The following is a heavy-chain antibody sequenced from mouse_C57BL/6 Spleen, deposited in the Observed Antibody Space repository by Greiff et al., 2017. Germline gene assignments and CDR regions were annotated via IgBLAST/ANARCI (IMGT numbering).Heavy chain of an antibody. CDR3: ARSSTYAMDY. CDR1: GFTFSDYG. J-gene: IGHJ4*01. Sequence: EVKLVESGGGLVKPGGSLKLSCAASGFTFSDYGMHWVRQAPEKGLEWVAYISSGSSTIYYADTVKGRFTFSRDIAENTLFLQMTSLRSEDTAMYYCARSSTYAMDYWGQGTSVTVSS. V-gene: IGHV5-17*01. CDR2: ISSGSSTI. D-gene: IGHD5-1*01.